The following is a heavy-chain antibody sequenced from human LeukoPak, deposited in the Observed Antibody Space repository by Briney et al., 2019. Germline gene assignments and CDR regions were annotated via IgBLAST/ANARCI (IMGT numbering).Heavy chain of an antibody. D-gene: IGHD6-19*01. Sequence: GGSLRLSCAASGFTVSSNYMSWVRQAPGKGLEWVSVIYSGGSTYYADSVKGRFTISRDNSKNTLYLQMNSLRAEDTAVYYCARPGPYSSGWYDLEYFQHWGQGTLVTVSS. V-gene: IGHV3-53*01. CDR3: ARPGPYSSGWYDLEYFQH. CDR2: IYSGGST. CDR1: GFTVSSNY. J-gene: IGHJ1*01.